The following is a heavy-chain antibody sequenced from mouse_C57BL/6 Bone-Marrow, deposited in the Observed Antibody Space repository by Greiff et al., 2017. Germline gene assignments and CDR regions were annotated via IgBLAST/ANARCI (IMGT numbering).Heavy chain of an antibody. CDR2: IDPSDSYT. D-gene: IGHD1-1*01. CDR3: GRRELPTVVPDFAY. Sequence: QVQLQQPGAELVRPGTSVKLSCKASGYTFTSYWMHWVKQRPGQGLEWIGVIDPSDSYTNYNQQFKGKATLTVDTSSSTAYMQLSSRTSEDSAVYCCGRRELPTVVPDFAYWGQGTTLTVSS. CDR1: GYTFTSYW. J-gene: IGHJ2*01. V-gene: IGHV1-59*01.